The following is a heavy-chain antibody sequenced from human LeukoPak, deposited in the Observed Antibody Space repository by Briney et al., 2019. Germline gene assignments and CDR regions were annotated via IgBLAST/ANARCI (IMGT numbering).Heavy chain of an antibody. D-gene: IGHD1-26*01. CDR3: ARSFGWVGSYDY. CDR2: IYYSGST. J-gene: IGHJ4*02. V-gene: IGHV4-59*01. Sequence: SETLSLTCTVSGGSISSYYWSWIRQPPGKGLEWIGYIYYSGSTSYNPSLKSRVTISVDTSKNQFSLKLSSVTAADTAVYYCARSFGWVGSYDYWGQGTLVTVSS. CDR1: GGSISSYY.